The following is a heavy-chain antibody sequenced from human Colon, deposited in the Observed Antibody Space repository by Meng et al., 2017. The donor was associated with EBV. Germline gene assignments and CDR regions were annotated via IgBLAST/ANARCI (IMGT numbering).Heavy chain of an antibody. CDR1: GGASRRNGLN. Sequence: QLRRAEAGRGVVKPAEPLSLCGSAGGGASRRNGLNWAWVRQGPGKGLEWIGAIYHSGNTYYNPTLQSRVTMYEDKSKNQFSLMLASVAATDAAVYYCARRRGGSGRDCWGQGTLVTVSS. D-gene: IGHD3-10*01. CDR3: ARRRGGSGRDC. V-gene: IGHV4-39*01. J-gene: IGHJ4*02. CDR2: IYHSGNT.